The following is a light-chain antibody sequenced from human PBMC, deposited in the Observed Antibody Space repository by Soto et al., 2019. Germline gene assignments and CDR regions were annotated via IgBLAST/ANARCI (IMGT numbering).Light chain of an antibody. CDR2: DVS. Sequence: QSALTQPASVSGSPGQSITISCTGTSSDVGGYNYVSWYQQHPGKAPKLMIYDVSNRPSGGSDRFSGSKAGNTASLTSSGLQAEDEADYYCSSYTSSSTLVVFGGGTKVTLL. V-gene: IGLV2-14*01. CDR1: SSDVGGYNY. CDR3: SSYTSSSTLVV. J-gene: IGLJ2*01.